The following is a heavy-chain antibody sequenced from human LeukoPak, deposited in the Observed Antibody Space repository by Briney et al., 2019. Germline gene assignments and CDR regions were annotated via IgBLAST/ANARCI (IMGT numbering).Heavy chain of an antibody. CDR2: INSDGSST. D-gene: IGHD1-26*01. CDR3: VREASGVSSSAFDV. J-gene: IGHJ3*01. Sequence: GGSLRLSCAASGFTFSSYWMHWVRQAPGKGLVWVSYINSDGSSTTYADSVKGRFTISRDNAKNALYLQMNSLRVEDTAVYYCVREASGVSSSAFDVWGQGTMVTVSS. CDR1: GFTFSSYW. V-gene: IGHV3-74*01.